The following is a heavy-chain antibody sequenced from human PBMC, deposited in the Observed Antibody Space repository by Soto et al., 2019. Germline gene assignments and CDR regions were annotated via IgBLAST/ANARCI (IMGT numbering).Heavy chain of an antibody. CDR1: GGTFFNYA. J-gene: IGHJ4*02. CDR2: IIPVFGAP. Sequence: QVQLVQSGAEVKKPGSSVKISCKTSGGTFFNYAINWVRQAPGQGLEWMGGIIPVFGAPNYAQNFQGRVTITADESTSTAYMELSSLRSADTAVYFCARDREPDYDFWTGFPLWGQGTLVTVSS. D-gene: IGHD3-3*01. V-gene: IGHV1-69*01. CDR3: ARDREPDYDFWTGFPL.